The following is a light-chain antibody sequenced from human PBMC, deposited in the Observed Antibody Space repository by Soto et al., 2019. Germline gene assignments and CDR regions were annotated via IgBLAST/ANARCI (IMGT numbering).Light chain of an antibody. CDR2: NVY. Sequence: QSALTQPASVSGSPGQSITISCTGTSSDVGGYNFVSWYQQHPGKAPKLMLYNVYDRPSGISHRVSGSRSGNTASLTISGLQAEDEAYYYCTSYTGSSTLVFGGGTKLTFL. CDR3: TSYTGSSTLV. J-gene: IGLJ2*01. CDR1: SSDVGGYNF. V-gene: IGLV2-14*03.